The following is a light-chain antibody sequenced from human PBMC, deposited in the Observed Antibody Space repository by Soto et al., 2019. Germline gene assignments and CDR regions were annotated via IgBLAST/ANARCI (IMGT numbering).Light chain of an antibody. CDR1: QSLGTW. V-gene: IGKV1-5*01. CDR3: QQYFSYPLT. CDR2: DVS. J-gene: IGKJ4*01. Sequence: DIQMTQSPSTLSASVGDRVIITCRASQSLGTWLAWYQQKPGTAPVLLIYDVSRSESGVPSRFSGSGSGTEFTLTISRLQPDDFATYYCQQYFSYPLTFGGGTRVEIK.